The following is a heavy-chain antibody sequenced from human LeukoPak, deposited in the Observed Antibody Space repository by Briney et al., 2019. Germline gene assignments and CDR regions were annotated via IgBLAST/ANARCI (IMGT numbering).Heavy chain of an antibody. V-gene: IGHV3-23*01. CDR1: GFTFSSYG. Sequence: GGTLRLSCAASGFTFSSYGMSWVRKAPGKGLEWVSAISGSGGSTYYADSVKGRFTISRDNSKNTLYLQMNSLRAEDTAVYYCARDHTTTYYYDSSGYYPGYWGQGTLVTVSS. D-gene: IGHD3-22*01. J-gene: IGHJ4*02. CDR3: ARDHTTTYYYDSSGYYPGY. CDR2: ISGSGGST.